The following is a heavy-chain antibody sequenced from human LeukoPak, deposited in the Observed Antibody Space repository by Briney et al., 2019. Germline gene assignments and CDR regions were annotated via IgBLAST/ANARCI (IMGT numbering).Heavy chain of an antibody. CDR3: ARGPGYCSGGSCYFFPTSY. CDR1: GFTFSSYS. J-gene: IGHJ4*02. V-gene: IGHV3-21*01. Sequence: GGSLRLSSAASGFTFSSYSMNWVRQAPGKGLEWVSSISSSSSYIYYADSVKGRFTISRDNAKNSLYLQMNSLRAEDTAVYYCARGPGYCSGGSCYFFPTSYWGQGTLVTVSS. CDR2: ISSSSSYI. D-gene: IGHD2-15*01.